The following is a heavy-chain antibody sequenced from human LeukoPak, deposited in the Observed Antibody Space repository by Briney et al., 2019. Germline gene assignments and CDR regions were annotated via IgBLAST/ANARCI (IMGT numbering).Heavy chain of an antibody. Sequence: SETLSLTCTVSGGSISSYYWSWIRQPPGKGLEWIGYIYYSGSTNYNPSLKSRVTISVDTSKNQFSLKLSSVTAADTAVYYCARHSYPGPYYYYYMDVWGKGTTVTVSS. CDR1: GGSISSYY. V-gene: IGHV4-59*08. CDR2: IYYSGST. J-gene: IGHJ6*03. CDR3: ARHSYPGPYYYYYMDV.